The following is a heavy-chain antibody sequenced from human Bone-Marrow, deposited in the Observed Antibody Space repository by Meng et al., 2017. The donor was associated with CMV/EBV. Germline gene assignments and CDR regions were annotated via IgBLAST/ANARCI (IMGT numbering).Heavy chain of an antibody. V-gene: IGHV3-20*04. CDR2: INWNGYST. J-gene: IGHJ4*02. Sequence: GGSLRLSCAASGFTFGDYGMSWVRQPPGKGLEWVSAINWNGYSTGYADSVKGRFTISRDFAKNLLYLQLSSLRAEDTAVYYCARVLGAATATGYWGQGTLVTVSS. CDR3: ARVLGAATATGY. CDR1: GFTFGDYG. D-gene: IGHD3-10*01.